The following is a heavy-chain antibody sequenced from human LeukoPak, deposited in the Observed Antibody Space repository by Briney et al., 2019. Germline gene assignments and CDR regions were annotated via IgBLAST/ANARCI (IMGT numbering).Heavy chain of an antibody. CDR2: INPNSGGT. CDR1: GYTFTGYY. J-gene: IGHJ4*02. Sequence: ASVKVSCKASGYTFTGYYMHWVRQAPGQGLEWMGWINPNSGGTNYAQKFQGRVTMTRDTSISTAYMELSRLRSHDTAVYYCARLLSPFGGVDDYWGQGTLVTVSS. CDR3: ARLLSPFGGVDDY. V-gene: IGHV1-2*02. D-gene: IGHD3-16*01.